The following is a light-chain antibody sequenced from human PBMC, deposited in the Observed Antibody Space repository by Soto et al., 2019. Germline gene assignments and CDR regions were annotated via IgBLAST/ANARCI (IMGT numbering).Light chain of an antibody. Sequence: QSALTQPASVSGSPGQPITISCTGTSSDVGGYNLVSWYQQHPGKAPKLIIYHGSKRPSGVSVRLSGSKSGNTASLAISGLQAEDDADYYCCSYASSSPNYAFGPGTKVTVL. CDR2: HGS. V-gene: IGLV2-23*01. J-gene: IGLJ1*01. CDR3: CSYASSSPNYA. CDR1: SSDVGGYNL.